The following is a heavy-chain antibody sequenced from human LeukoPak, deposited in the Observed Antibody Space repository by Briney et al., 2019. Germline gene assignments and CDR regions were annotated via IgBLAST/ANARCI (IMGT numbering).Heavy chain of an antibody. J-gene: IGHJ4*02. CDR1: GGSFSGYY. D-gene: IGHD3-16*02. CDR3: ARVGYDYVWGSYRLLDY. Sequence: SETLSLTCAVYGGSFSGYYWSWIRKPPGKGLEWIGEINHSGSTNYNPSLKSRVTISVDTSKNQFSLKLSSVTAADTAVYYCARVGYDYVWGSYRLLDYWGQGTLVTVSS. V-gene: IGHV4-34*01. CDR2: INHSGST.